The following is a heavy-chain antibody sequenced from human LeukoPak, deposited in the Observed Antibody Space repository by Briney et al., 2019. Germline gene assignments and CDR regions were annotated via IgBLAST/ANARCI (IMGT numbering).Heavy chain of an antibody. J-gene: IGHJ6*02. D-gene: IGHD7-27*01. CDR2: IYYGGST. CDR1: GGSSSGYY. CDR3: ARNWGAAGWSNYYGMDV. Sequence: SETLSLTCAVYGGSSSGYYWSWIRQPPGKGLEWLGYIYYGGSTYYNPSLKSRITISEDTPKNQFSLKLKSVTAADTAVYFCARNWGAAGWSNYYGMDVWGQGTTVIVSS. V-gene: IGHV4-30-4*08.